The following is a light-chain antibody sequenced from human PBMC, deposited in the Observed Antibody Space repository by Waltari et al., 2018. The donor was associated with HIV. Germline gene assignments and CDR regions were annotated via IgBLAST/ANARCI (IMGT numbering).Light chain of an antibody. CDR2: EGD. Sequence: QSALTQPASVSGSPGQSITISCTGTSSDVGSYNFVSWYQQHPGNAPKFIIYEGDKRPSGVSYRFSGSKSGSTASLTISGLQAEDEADYYCCSYAGSSTYVVFGGGTQLTVL. CDR1: SSDVGSYNF. J-gene: IGLJ2*01. V-gene: IGLV2-23*01. CDR3: CSYAGSSTYVV.